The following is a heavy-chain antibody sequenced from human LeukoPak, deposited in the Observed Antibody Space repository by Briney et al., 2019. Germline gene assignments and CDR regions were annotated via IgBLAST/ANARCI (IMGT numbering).Heavy chain of an antibody. Sequence: SVKVSCKASGGTFSSYAISWVRQAPGQGLEWMGGIIPIFGTANYAQKFQGRVTITTDTSTSTAYMELRSLRSDDTAVYYCARLVAYYDFWSGYPPGYFDYWGQGTLVTVSS. D-gene: IGHD3-3*01. CDR3: ARLVAYYDFWSGYPPGYFDY. CDR1: GGTFSSYA. J-gene: IGHJ4*02. CDR2: IIPIFGTA. V-gene: IGHV1-69*05.